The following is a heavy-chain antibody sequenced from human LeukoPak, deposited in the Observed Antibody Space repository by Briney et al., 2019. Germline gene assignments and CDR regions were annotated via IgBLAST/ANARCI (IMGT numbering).Heavy chain of an antibody. CDR3: ARDLEYLYPGGAFDI. CDR2: IYYSGTT. CDR1: GGSISGYY. Sequence: SETLSLTCTVSGGSISGYYWSWIRQPPGKGLEWIGFIYYSGTTNYNPSLKSRVNMSLDTSKNQFSLKLSSVTAADTAVYYCARDLEYLYPGGAFDIWGQGTMVTVSS. J-gene: IGHJ3*02. D-gene: IGHD3-16*01. V-gene: IGHV4-59*12.